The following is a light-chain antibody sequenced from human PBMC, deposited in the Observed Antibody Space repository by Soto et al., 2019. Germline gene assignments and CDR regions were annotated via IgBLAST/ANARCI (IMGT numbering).Light chain of an antibody. CDR2: KAS. J-gene: IGKJ1*01. CDR1: QSISSY. V-gene: IGKV1-5*03. Sequence: DIQMTQSPSSLSASVGDRVTITCRASQSISSYLNWYQQKPGKAPKXLISKASSLEIGVPSRFSGSGSGTELTITISSLQPEDLATYYGQHYSAFSVTFGQGTKVDIK. CDR3: QHYSAFSVT.